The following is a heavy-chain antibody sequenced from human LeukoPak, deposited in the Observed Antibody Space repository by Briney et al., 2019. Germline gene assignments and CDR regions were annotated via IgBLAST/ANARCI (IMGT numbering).Heavy chain of an antibody. D-gene: IGHD6-6*01. CDR3: ARSGGGSSLGY. CDR1: GFTFSSYW. J-gene: IGHJ4*02. CDR2: INTDGSST. V-gene: IGHV3-74*01. Sequence: GGSLRLSCAASGFTFSSYWMHWVRQAPGKGLVWVSHINTDGSSTTYADSVKGRLTISRDNAKNTLYLQMNSLGAEDTAVYYCARSGGGSSLGYWGQGTLVTVSS.